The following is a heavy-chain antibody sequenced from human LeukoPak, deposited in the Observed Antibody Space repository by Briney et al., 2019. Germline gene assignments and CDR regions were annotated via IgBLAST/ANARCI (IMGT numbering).Heavy chain of an antibody. Sequence: SETLSLTCTVSGGSISSYYWSWIRQPPGKGLEWIGYIYYSGSTNYNPSLKSLVTISVDTSKNQFSLKLSSVTAADTAVYYCAREGAANLKDDHFDYWGQGTLVTVSS. CDR3: AREGAANLKDDHFDY. CDR2: IYYSGST. V-gene: IGHV4-59*01. CDR1: GGSISSYY. D-gene: IGHD6-13*01. J-gene: IGHJ4*02.